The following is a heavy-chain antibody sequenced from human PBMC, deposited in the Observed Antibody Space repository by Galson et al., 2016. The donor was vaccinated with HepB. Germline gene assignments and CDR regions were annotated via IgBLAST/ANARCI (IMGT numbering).Heavy chain of an antibody. J-gene: IGHJ5*02. CDR2: ISGSGGAI. CDR1: GFTFRNYD. V-gene: IGHV3-23*01. D-gene: IGHD3-9*01. CDR3: DKGLAFYILTGYYFDP. Sequence: SLRLSCAASGFTFRNYDMNWVRQAPGKGLEWVSYISGSGGAIYHADSVKGRFTISRDNSKTTLFLQMNSLRAEDTAIYYCDKGLAFYILTGYYFDPWGQGTLVTVSS.